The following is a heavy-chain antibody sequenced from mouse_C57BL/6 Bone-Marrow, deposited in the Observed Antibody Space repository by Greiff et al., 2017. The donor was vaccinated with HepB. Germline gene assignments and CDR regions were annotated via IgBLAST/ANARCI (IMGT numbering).Heavy chain of an antibody. V-gene: IGHV14-3*01. CDR1: GFNIKNTY. CDR3: ARYSNYVWYFDV. Sequence: VQLKQSVAELVRPGASVKLSCTASGFNIKNTYMHWVKQRPEQGLEWTGRIDPANGNTKYAPKFQGKATITADTSSNTAYLHLTSLTSEDTAIYYCARYSNYVWYFDVWGTGTTVTVSS. CDR2: IDPANGNT. J-gene: IGHJ1*03. D-gene: IGHD2-5*01.